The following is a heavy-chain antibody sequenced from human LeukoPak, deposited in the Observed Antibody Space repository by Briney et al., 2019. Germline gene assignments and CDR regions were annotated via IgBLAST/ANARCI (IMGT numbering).Heavy chain of an antibody. CDR1: GYTFTSYD. CDR2: MNPNSGNT. D-gene: IGHD6-13*01. J-gene: IGHJ4*02. CDR3: ARGVFYSSSWYYFDY. V-gene: IGHV1-8*01. Sequence: ASVKVSCKASGYTFTSYDINWVRRATGQGLEWMGWMNPNSGNTGYAQKFQGRVTMTRNTSISTAYMELSSLRSEDTAVYYCARGVFYSSSWYYFDYWGQGTLVTVSS.